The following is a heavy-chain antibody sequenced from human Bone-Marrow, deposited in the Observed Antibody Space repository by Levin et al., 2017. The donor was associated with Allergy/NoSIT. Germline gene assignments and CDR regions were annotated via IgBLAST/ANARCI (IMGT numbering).Heavy chain of an antibody. CDR1: GYSISSANW. D-gene: IGHD4-11*01. Sequence: SETLSLTCEVSGYSISSANWWAWIRQPPGKALEWIGYIFHTGYTDSNPSLKSRVTMSVDTSKNQFSLRLSSVTAVDTAVYYCARTMSSNYPDSFDIWGQGTMVTVSS. CDR3: ARTMSSNYPDSFDI. J-gene: IGHJ3*02. V-gene: IGHV4-28*01. CDR2: IFHTGYT.